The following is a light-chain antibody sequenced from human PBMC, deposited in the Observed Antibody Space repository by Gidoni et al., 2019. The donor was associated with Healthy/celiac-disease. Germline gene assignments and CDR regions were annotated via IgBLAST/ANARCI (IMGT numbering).Light chain of an antibody. Sequence: SYELTQPPSVSVSPGQTAMITCSGDALPKPYAYWYQQKPGQAPVLVIYKDSERPSGIPERFSGSSSGTTVTLTISGVQAEDEADYYCQSADSSGTWVFGGGTKLTVL. CDR1: ALPKPY. J-gene: IGLJ3*02. CDR2: KDS. V-gene: IGLV3-25*02. CDR3: QSADSSGTWV.